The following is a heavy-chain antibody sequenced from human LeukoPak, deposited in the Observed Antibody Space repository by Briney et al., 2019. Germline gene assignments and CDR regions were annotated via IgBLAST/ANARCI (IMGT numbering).Heavy chain of an antibody. CDR3: ARFRGYCSSTSCYELDV. J-gene: IGHJ6*02. Sequence: GASVTVSCKASGYTSTGSYIHWVRQAPGQGLEWMGWINPNSGGTNYAQKFQGRVTMTRDTSISTAYMELSRLRSDDTAVYYCARFRGYCSSTSCYELDVWGQGTTVTVSS. CDR2: INPNSGGT. V-gene: IGHV1-2*02. D-gene: IGHD2-2*03. CDR1: GYTSTGSY.